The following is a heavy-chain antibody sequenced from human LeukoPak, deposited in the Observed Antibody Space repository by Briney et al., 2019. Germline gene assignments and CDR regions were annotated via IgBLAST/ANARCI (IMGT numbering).Heavy chain of an antibody. J-gene: IGHJ4*02. CDR2: IIPILGIA. V-gene: IGHV1-69*02. CDR3: ASWSGYYRDY. D-gene: IGHD3-3*01. CDR1: GYTFTGYY. Sequence: SVKVSCKASGYTFTGYYLHWVRQAPGQGLEWMGRIIPILGIANYAQKFQGRVAITADKSTSTAYMELSSLRSEDTAVYYCASWSGYYRDYWGQGTLVTVSS.